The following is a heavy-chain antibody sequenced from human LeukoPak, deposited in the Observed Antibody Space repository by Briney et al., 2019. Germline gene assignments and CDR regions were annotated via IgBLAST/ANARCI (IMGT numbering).Heavy chain of an antibody. J-gene: IGHJ3*02. V-gene: IGHV1-8*01. D-gene: IGHD3-10*01. CDR3: ARVVVRGVMRGAFDI. Sequence: GASVKVSCKASGYTFTSYDINWVRQAPGQGLEWMGWMNPNSGNTGYAQKFQGRVTMTRNTSISTAYMELSSLRSEDTAVYYCARVVVRGVMRGAFDIWGQGTMVTVSS. CDR2: MNPNSGNT. CDR1: GYTFTSYD.